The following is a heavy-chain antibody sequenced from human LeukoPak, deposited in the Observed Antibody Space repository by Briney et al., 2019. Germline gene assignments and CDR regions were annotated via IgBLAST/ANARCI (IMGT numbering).Heavy chain of an antibody. CDR2: INAYNGNT. D-gene: IGHD4-17*01. V-gene: IGHV1-18*01. Sequence: ASVKVSCQASGYTFTSYGISWVRQAAGQGLEWMGWINAYNGNTNYPQKLQGRVTMTTDTSTNTAYMELRSLRSDDTAVYYCASDDYGDLSFDYWGQGTLVTVSS. J-gene: IGHJ4*02. CDR3: ASDDYGDLSFDY. CDR1: GYTFTSYG.